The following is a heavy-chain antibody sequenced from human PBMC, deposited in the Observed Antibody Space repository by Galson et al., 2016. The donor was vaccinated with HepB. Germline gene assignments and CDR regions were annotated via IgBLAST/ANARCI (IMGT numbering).Heavy chain of an antibody. V-gene: IGHV1-69*02. CDR3: ATARSGSGLSY. Sequence: SVKVSCKASGDTFGGYTISWVRQAPGQGPEWLGRTSPTLGIVNYSQKFQGRLTFTADKSTTTVNMELSSLTSDDTAVYYCATARSGSGLSYWGQGTLVTVSS. D-gene: IGHD3-10*01. CDR2: TSPTLGIV. J-gene: IGHJ4*02. CDR1: GDTFGGYT.